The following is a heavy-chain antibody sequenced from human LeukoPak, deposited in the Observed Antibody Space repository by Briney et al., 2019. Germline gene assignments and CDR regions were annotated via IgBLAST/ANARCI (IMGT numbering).Heavy chain of an antibody. V-gene: IGHV3-74*01. Sequence: GGSLRLSCAASGFTFSTHWMYWVRQAPGKELVWVSRISGDGSSTSYADSVKGRFTISRDNAKDTLYLQMTSLRVEDTAVYSCASLLTPYHGSGGGGMDVWGQGTTVIVSS. J-gene: IGHJ6*02. CDR3: ASLLTPYHGSGGGGMDV. CDR2: ISGDGSST. CDR1: GFTFSTHW. D-gene: IGHD3-10*01.